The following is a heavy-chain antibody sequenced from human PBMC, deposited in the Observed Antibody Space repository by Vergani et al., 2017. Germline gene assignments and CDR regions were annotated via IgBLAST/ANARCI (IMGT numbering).Heavy chain of an antibody. J-gene: IGHJ6*02. CDR3: AKALFCGNCGGDCRSGGMDV. CDR2: ISWNSGSI. D-gene: IGHD2-21*02. Sequence: EVQLVESGGGLVQPGRSLRLSCAASGFTFDDYAMHWVRQAPGKGLEWVSGISWNSGSIGYADSVKGRFTISRDNAKNSLYLQMNSLRAEDMALYYCAKALFCGNCGGDCRSGGMDVWGQGTTVTVSS. CDR1: GFTFDDYA. V-gene: IGHV3-9*03.